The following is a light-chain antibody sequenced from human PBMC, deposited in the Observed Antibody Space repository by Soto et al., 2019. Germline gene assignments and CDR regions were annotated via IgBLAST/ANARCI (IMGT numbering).Light chain of an antibody. CDR2: RAS. V-gene: IGKV1-5*03. CDR1: QGVNIW. J-gene: IGKJ1*01. CDR3: QHYNSYSEA. Sequence: DVQMTQSPSTLSASVGDIVTITFRASQGVNIWLAWYQQKPGRAPKLLIHRASILESGVPSRFSGSGSGTEFTLTISSLHPDDFATYYCQHYNSYSEAFGQGTKVDIK.